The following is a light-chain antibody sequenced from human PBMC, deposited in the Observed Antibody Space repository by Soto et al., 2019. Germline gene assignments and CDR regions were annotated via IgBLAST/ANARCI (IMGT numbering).Light chain of an antibody. Sequence: EIVLTQSPATLSLSPGERATLSCRASQSVGGYLGWYQQRPGQAPRLLIYDVFNRATGIPARFSGSGSGTDFTLTISSLEPEDFAVYYCQHRSNWLWTFGLGTKVEV. V-gene: IGKV3-11*01. CDR2: DVF. J-gene: IGKJ1*01. CDR3: QHRSNWLWT. CDR1: QSVGGY.